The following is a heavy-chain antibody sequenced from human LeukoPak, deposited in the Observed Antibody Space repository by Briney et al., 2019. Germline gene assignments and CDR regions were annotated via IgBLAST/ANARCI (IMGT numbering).Heavy chain of an antibody. V-gene: IGHV3-9*01. CDR1: GFTFDDYA. Sequence: QPGRSLRLSCAASGFTFDDYAMHWVRLAPGKGLEWVSGITWNSGSIGYADSVKGRLTISRDNAKNSLYLQMNSLRAEDTAVYYCARDWSLVASSRVPWGQGTLVTVSS. CDR3: ARDWSLVASSRVP. J-gene: IGHJ5*02. D-gene: IGHD5-12*01. CDR2: ITWNSGSI.